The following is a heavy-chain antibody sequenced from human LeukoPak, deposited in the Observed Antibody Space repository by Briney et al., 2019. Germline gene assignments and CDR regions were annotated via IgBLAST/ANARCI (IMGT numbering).Heavy chain of an antibody. D-gene: IGHD3-22*01. CDR3: ARGLYDSSGYPYYYYMDV. J-gene: IGHJ6*03. V-gene: IGHV4-34*01. Sequence: PGGSLRLSCAVSGFTFSSYSMNWVRQPPGKGLEWIGEINHSGSTNYNPSLKSRVTISVDTSKNQFSLKLSSVTAADTAVYYCARGLYDSSGYPYYYYMDVWGKGTTVTVSS. CDR1: GFTFSSYS. CDR2: INHSGST.